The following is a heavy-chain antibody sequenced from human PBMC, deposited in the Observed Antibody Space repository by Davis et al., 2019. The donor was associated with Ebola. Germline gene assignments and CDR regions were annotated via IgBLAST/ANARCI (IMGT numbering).Heavy chain of an antibody. CDR2: IRSKANSYAT. CDR3: TLTTVTSSDY. D-gene: IGHD4-17*01. J-gene: IGHJ4*02. CDR1: GFTFSGSA. V-gene: IGHV3-73*01. Sequence: GGSLRLSCAASGFTFSGSAMHWVRQASGKGLEWVGRIRSKANSYATAYAASVKGRFTISRDDSKNTAYLQMNSLKTEDTAVYYCTLTTVTSSDYWGQGTLVTVSS.